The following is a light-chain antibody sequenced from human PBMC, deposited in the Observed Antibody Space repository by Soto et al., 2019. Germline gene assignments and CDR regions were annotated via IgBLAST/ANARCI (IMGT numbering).Light chain of an antibody. CDR1: QNVGSD. V-gene: IGKV3-15*01. J-gene: IGKJ1*01. CDR3: QQYNNWPWT. CDR2: GAS. Sequence: ETMMTQSPATLSVSAGERATLSCRASQNVGSDLAWYQQTPGQAPRLLIHGASTRATGFPARFSGSGSGTDFTLTISSLQSEDFAVYYCQQYNNWPWTFGQGTKGDIK.